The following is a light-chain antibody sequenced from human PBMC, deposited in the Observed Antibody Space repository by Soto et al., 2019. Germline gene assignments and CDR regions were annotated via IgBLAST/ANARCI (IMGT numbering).Light chain of an antibody. CDR2: DDN. V-gene: IGLV1-51*01. CDR3: GTWDESLGAGV. CDR1: GSNIGRNY. J-gene: IGLJ2*01. Sequence: QAVVTQPASLSATPGEKVTISCSGRGSNIGRNYVSWYRQFPGTAPQLLIYDDNKRHSGVPDRLSGSRYGTSASLAIAGLQPGDEADYYCGTWDESLGAGVFGGGTKVTVL.